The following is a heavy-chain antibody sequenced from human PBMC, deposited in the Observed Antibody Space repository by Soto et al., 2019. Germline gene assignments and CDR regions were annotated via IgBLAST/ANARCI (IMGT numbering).Heavy chain of an antibody. CDR2: ISYSGST. Sequence: SXTLSLTCTVSGGSISSGGYYWSWIRQHPGTGLEWIGHISYSGSTYYNTSRKSRVTIAVDTSKNQFSLKLTSVTAADTAVYYCARRVKVATIDYWGQGILVTVSS. D-gene: IGHD5-12*01. J-gene: IGHJ4*02. CDR3: ARRVKVATIDY. CDR1: GGSISSGGYY. V-gene: IGHV4-30-4*02.